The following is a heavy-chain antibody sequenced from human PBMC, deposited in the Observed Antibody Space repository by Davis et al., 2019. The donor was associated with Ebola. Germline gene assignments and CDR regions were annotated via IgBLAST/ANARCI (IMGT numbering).Heavy chain of an antibody. J-gene: IGHJ3*02. CDR1: GFSVSSNY. Sequence: ESLKISCAASGFSVSSNYMGWVRQAPGKGLEWVSLIYSGGSRYYADSLKGRFTISRDNAKKSLYLHVDSLRAEDTAVYHCVRGGYHDSSGYSHEAFDIWGQGTMVTVSS. V-gene: IGHV3-53*01. CDR3: VRGGYHDSSGYSHEAFDI. CDR2: IYSGGSR. D-gene: IGHD3-22*01.